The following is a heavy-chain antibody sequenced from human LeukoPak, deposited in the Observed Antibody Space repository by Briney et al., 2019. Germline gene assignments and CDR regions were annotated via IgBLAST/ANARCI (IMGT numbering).Heavy chain of an antibody. Sequence: SETLSLTCIVSGGSISSGTYYWSWIRQPAGKGLEWIGRIHTDGTINYSPSLRSRVTISLDTSKNQVSLKLTSVTAADTAVYYCAREAVVDFPPFDYWGQGTLVTVSS. V-gene: IGHV4-61*02. CDR1: GGSISSGTYY. CDR2: IHTDGTI. CDR3: AREAVVDFPPFDY. D-gene: IGHD3-9*01. J-gene: IGHJ4*02.